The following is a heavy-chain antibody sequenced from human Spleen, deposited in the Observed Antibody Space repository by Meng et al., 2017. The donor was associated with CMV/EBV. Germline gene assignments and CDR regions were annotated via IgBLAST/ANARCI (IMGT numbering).Heavy chain of an antibody. Sequence: QVQLQQGGAGLLKPSETLSLTCAVYGGSFSGYYWSWIRQPPGKGLEWIGEINHSGSTNYNPSLKSRVTISVDTSKNQFSLKLSSVTAADTAVYYCARDGDGYPTDYWGQGTLVTVSS. CDR3: ARDGDGYPTDY. J-gene: IGHJ4*02. CDR2: INHSGST. V-gene: IGHV4-34*01. CDR1: GGSFSGYY. D-gene: IGHD5-24*01.